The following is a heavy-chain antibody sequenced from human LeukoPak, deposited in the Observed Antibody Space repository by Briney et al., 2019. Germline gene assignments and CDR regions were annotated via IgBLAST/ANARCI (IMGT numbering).Heavy chain of an antibody. CDR3: VRDRHEPYDFWSGNGSKYYHHYIDV. CDR2: IYYSGST. CDR1: GGSISSYY. D-gene: IGHD3-3*01. J-gene: IGHJ6*03. Sequence: PSETLSLTCTVSGGSISSYYWNWIRQPPGKGLEWIGYIYYSGSTNYNPSLQSRVTISVDTSKNQFSLKLSSVTAADTAVYYCVRDRHEPYDFWSGNGSKYYHHYIDVWGKGTTVTVS. V-gene: IGHV4-59*01.